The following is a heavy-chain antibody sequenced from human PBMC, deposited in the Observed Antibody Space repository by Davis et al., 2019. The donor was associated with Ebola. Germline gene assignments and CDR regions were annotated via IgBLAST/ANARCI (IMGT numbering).Heavy chain of an antibody. CDR2: MNPNSGNT. CDR1: GGTFSSYA. J-gene: IGHJ4*02. D-gene: IGHD3-3*01. V-gene: IGHV1-8*02. CDR3: ARDLGRVVIGGDY. Sequence: ASVKVSCKASGGTFSSYAISWVRQAPGQGLEWMGWMNPNSGNTGYAQKFQGRVTMTRNTSISTAYMELSSLRSEDTAVYYCARDLGRVVIGGDYWGQGTLVTVSS.